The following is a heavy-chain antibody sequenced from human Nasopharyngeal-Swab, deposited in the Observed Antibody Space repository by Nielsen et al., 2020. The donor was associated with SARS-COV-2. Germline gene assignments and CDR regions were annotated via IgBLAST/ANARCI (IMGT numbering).Heavy chain of an antibody. CDR3: ARGIVRRAYYYYMDV. Sequence: VRQASGHGLEWMGWISAYNGNTNYAQKLQGRVTMTTDTSTSTAYMELRSLRSDDTAVYYCARGIVRRAYYYYMDVWGKGTTVTVSS. CDR2: ISAYNGNT. J-gene: IGHJ6*03. V-gene: IGHV1-18*01. D-gene: IGHD2-8*01.